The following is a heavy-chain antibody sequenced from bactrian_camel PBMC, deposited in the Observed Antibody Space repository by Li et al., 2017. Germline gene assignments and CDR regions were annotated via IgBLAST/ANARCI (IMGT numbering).Heavy chain of an antibody. J-gene: IGHJ4*01. Sequence: HVQLVESGGGSVQAGQSLKLSCVVNGRIFSTCDMAWYRQAPGKERELVSSFDANGNINYVDSVKGRFTITRDNAKNAVYLQMNSQKPEDTAIYYCAAAKGLPDLLRGGYLSARSYNYWGRGTQVTVS. CDR1: GRIFSTCD. CDR3: AAAKGLPDLLRGGYLSARSYNY. D-gene: IGHD3*01. V-gene: IGHV3S53*01. CDR2: FDANGNI.